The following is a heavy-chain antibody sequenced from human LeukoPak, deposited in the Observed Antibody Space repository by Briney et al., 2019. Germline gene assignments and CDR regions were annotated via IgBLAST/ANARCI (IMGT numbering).Heavy chain of an antibody. V-gene: IGHV3-7*01. Sequence: GGSLRLSCAASGFTFSSYWMSWARQAPGKGLEWVANIKQDGSEKYYVDSVKGRFTISRDNAKNSLYLQMNSLRAEDTAVYYCARDRADDDSSGYIYRDFAYWGQGNLVTVSP. CDR1: GFTFSSYW. J-gene: IGHJ4*02. CDR2: IKQDGSEK. CDR3: ARDRADDDSSGYIYRDFAY. D-gene: IGHD3-22*01.